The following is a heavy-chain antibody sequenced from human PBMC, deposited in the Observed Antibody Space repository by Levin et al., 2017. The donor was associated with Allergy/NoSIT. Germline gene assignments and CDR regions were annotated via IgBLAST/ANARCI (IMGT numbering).Heavy chain of an antibody. J-gene: IGHJ6*03. D-gene: IGHD3-10*01. CDR1: GGSISSYY. Sequence: GSLRLSCTVSGGSISSYYWSWIRQPPGKGLEWIGYIYYSGSTNYNPSLKSRVTISVDTSKNQFSLKLSSVTAADTAVYYCARPRIQRYYGSGSYSYYYYMDVWGKGTTVTVSS. V-gene: IGHV4-59*08. CDR3: ARPRIQRYYGSGSYSYYYYMDV. CDR2: IYYSGST.